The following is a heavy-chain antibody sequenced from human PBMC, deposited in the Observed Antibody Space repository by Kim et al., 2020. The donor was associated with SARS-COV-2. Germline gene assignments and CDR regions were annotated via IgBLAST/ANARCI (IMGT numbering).Heavy chain of an antibody. CDR3: AISKGFGESPLAYFDY. J-gene: IGHJ4*02. V-gene: IGHV3-30*03. Sequence: SVKARFTISRDNSKNTRYLQMNSLRAEDTAVYYCAISKGFGESPLAYFDYWGQGTLVTVSS. D-gene: IGHD3-10*01.